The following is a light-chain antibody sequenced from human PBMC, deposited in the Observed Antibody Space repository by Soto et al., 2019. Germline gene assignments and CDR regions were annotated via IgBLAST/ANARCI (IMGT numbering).Light chain of an antibody. Sequence: DIVMTQSPDSLAVSLGERATINCKSSQSVLYSSNNKNYLAWYQQKPGQPPKLLIYWAFTRESGVPDRFSGSGSGTDFTLTINSLQAEDVAVYYSQQYYTTPFTFGPGTKVDIK. J-gene: IGKJ3*01. V-gene: IGKV4-1*01. CDR1: QSVLYSSNNKNY. CDR2: WAF. CDR3: QQYYTTPFT.